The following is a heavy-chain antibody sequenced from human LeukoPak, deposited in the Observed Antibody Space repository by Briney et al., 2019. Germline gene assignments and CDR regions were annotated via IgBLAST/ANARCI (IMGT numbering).Heavy chain of an antibody. V-gene: IGHV3-23*01. J-gene: IGHJ4*02. CDR1: GFTFSSYA. Sequence: PGGSLRLSCAASGFTFSSYAMSWVRQAPGKGLEGVSAISGSGGSTYYADSVKGRFTISRDNSKNTLYLQMNSLRAADTAVYYCATQGTQQWLVLGQPYYFDYWGQGTLVTVSS. CDR2: ISGSGGST. CDR3: ATQGTQQWLVLGQPYYFDY. D-gene: IGHD6-19*01.